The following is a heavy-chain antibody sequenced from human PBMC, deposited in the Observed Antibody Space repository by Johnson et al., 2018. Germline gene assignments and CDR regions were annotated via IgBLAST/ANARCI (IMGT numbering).Heavy chain of an antibody. V-gene: IGHV3-66*02. CDR1: GFTVSSNY. J-gene: IGHJ6*04. CDR3: ARDFFCSSTSCYPTSWMDV. D-gene: IGHD2-2*01. CDR2: IYSGGST. Sequence: QLVESGGGLVQPGGSLRLSCAASGFTVSSNYMSWVRQAPGKGLEWVSVIYSGGSTYYADSVKGRFTISRDNSKNTLYLQMNSLRAEDTAVYYCARDFFCSSTSCYPTSWMDVWGKGTTVTVSS.